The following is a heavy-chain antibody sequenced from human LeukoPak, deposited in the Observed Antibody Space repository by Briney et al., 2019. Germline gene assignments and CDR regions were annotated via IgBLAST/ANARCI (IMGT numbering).Heavy chain of an antibody. CDR1: KFTFSAFW. Sequence: AGGSLRLSCAASKFTFSAFWMSWVRQAPGKGLEWVANINQDGSRKHCVDSVKGRFTVTRDNAEKSLYLQTNSLRAEDTAIYYCARLWGDATIFDLWGQGTLVTVSS. J-gene: IGHJ4*02. D-gene: IGHD3-10*01. CDR3: ARLWGDATIFDL. CDR2: INQDGSRK. V-gene: IGHV3-7*01.